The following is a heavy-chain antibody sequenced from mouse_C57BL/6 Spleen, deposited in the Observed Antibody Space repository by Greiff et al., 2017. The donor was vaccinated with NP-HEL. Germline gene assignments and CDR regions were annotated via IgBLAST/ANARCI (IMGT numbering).Heavy chain of an antibody. Sequence: QVQLQQSGAELVRPGTSVKVSCKASGYAFTNYLIEWVKQRPGQGLEWIGVINPGSGGTNYNEKFKGKATLTADKSSSTAYMQLSSLTSADSAVFFCARSPTGPFAYWGQGTLVTVSA. CDR3: ARSPTGPFAY. CDR1: GYAFTNYL. J-gene: IGHJ3*01. D-gene: IGHD4-1*02. V-gene: IGHV1-54*01. CDR2: INPGSGGT.